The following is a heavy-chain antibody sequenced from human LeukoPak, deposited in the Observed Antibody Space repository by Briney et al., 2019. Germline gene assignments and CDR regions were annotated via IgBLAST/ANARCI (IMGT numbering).Heavy chain of an antibody. Sequence: SETLSLTCTVSGGSISSYYWSWIRQPAGKGLEWIGRIYTSGSTNYNPSLKSRVTMSVDTSKNQFSLKLSSVTAADTAVYYCARGIYGGNQQVEYYFDYWGQGTLVTVSS. CDR2: IYTSGST. CDR3: ARGIYGGNQQVEYYFDY. V-gene: IGHV4-4*07. J-gene: IGHJ4*02. D-gene: IGHD4-23*01. CDR1: GGSISSYY.